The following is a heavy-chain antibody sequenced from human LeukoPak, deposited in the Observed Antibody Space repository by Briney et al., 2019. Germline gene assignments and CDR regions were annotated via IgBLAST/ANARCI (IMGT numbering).Heavy chain of an antibody. V-gene: IGHV3-7*01. J-gene: IGHJ4*02. CDR1: GFTFSTYW. CDR2: IKQDGNEK. CDR3: ARDWSSGSYFGY. D-gene: IGHD1-26*01. Sequence: GGSLRLSCAASGFTFSTYWMSWVRQAPGKGLEWVANIKQDGNEKYYVDSVKGRFTISRDNAKNSLYLLMNSLRAEDTAVYYCARDWSSGSYFGYWGQGTLVTVSS.